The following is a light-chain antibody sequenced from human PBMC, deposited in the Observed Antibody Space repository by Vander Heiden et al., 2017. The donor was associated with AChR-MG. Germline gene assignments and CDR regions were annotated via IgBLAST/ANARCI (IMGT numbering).Light chain of an antibody. CDR3: QQSYSTPRT. Sequence: DIQMTQSPSSLSASVGDRVTITCRASQSISSYLNWYQQKPGKAPKLLIYAASSLQSGVPSRFSGSGSGTDFTLTIRSLQPEDFATYYCQQSYSTPRTFGGGTKAEIK. J-gene: IGKJ4*01. CDR1: QSISSY. CDR2: AAS. V-gene: IGKV1-39*01.